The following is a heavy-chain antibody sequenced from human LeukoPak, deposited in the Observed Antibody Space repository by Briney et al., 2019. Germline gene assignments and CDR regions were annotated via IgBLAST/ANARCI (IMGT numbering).Heavy chain of an antibody. CDR3: ARSDGYGLVGI. J-gene: IGHJ3*02. V-gene: IGHV4-39*07. CDR2: IYSSGST. D-gene: IGHD5-18*01. Sequence: LETLSLTCSVSGVSISSGSNYWGWIRQPPGKTLEWIGSIYSSGSTYYNPSLKSRVIIMIDTPKNHFSLTLSSVTAADTAVYYCARSDGYGLVGIWGQGTMVTVSS. CDR1: GVSISSGSNY.